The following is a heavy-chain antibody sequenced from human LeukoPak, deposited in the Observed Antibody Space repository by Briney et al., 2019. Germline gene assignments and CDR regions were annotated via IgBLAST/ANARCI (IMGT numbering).Heavy chain of an antibody. Sequence: ASVKVSCKASGYTFTGYYMHWVRQAPGQGLEWMGRINPNSGGTNYAQKFQGRATMTRDTSISTAYMELSRLRSDDTAAYYCARGAMIVMRYDAFDIWGQGTMVTVSS. V-gene: IGHV1-2*06. CDR1: GYTFTGYY. CDR2: INPNSGGT. D-gene: IGHD3-22*01. J-gene: IGHJ3*02. CDR3: ARGAMIVMRYDAFDI.